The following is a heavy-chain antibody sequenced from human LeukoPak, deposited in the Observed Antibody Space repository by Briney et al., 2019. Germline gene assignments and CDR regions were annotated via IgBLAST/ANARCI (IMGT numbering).Heavy chain of an antibody. CDR1: GFSVSSSY. CDR2: IYSGGNT. CDR3: ARWTSSSMSTNPLFGY. V-gene: IGHV3-66*01. D-gene: IGHD3-10*02. Sequence: GGSLRLSCAASGFSVSSSYMSWVRQAPGKGLEWVSVIYSGGNTYYADSVKGRFTTSRDNSKNTLYLQMNSLRAGDTAVYYCARWTSSSMSTNPLFGYWGQGTLVTVSS. J-gene: IGHJ4*02.